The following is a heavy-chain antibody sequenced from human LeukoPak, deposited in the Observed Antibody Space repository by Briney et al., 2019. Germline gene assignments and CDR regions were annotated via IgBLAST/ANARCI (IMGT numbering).Heavy chain of an antibody. CDR1: GFTFSSYW. D-gene: IGHD2-8*02. CDR2: INSDGSST. J-gene: IGHJ3*02. Sequence: GGSLRLSCAVSGFTFSSYWMHWVRQAPGKGLVWFSRINSDGSSTNYADSVKGRFTIPRDNAKNTLYLQMNSLRDEDTAVYYCAREFRVLPDIWGQGTMVTVSS. CDR3: AREFRVLPDI. V-gene: IGHV3-74*01.